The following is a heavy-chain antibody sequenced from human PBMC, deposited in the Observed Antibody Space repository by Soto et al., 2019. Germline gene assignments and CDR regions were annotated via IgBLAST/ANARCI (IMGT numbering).Heavy chain of an antibody. CDR1: GDTFTIFA. CDR3: ARDLGSGYDPGDY. V-gene: IGHV1-69*13. CDR2: IIPTIGTT. Sequence: SVKVSCKASGDTFTIFAISWLRQAPGQGLEWMGGIIPTIGTTNYAQRFQGRITITGDESTGTAYMELSSLKSEDTAVYYCARDLGSGYDPGDYWGQGTLVTVSS. D-gene: IGHD5-12*01. J-gene: IGHJ4*02.